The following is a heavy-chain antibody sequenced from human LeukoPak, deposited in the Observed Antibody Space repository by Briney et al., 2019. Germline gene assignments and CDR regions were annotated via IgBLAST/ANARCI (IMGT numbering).Heavy chain of an antibody. CDR3: ARWDGYSSSPDY. V-gene: IGHV1-2*02. D-gene: IGHD6-13*01. CDR1: GYTFTGFY. J-gene: IGHJ4*02. Sequence: ASVKVSCKASGYTFTGFYMHWVRQAPGQGFEWMGWINPHSADTGYAQKFLGRVTMTRDMSISTIYLELTRLTSDDTALYYCARWDGYSSSPDYWGQGTLVTVSS. CDR2: INPHSADT.